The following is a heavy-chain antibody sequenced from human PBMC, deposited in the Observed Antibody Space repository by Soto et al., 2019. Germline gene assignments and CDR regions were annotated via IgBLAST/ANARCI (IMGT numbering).Heavy chain of an antibody. CDR3: AKGNYYDNFGNGVANQAFDY. CDR1: GFTISSGA. V-gene: IGHV3-23*01. Sequence: PAETLSLTXAVSGFTISSGAFHWVRLPPPKGEELVSSIGGGGTGTYSAEGVKGRFTISSDKSRNTVYLQMSSLRAEDTAVYYCAKGNYYDNFGNGVANQAFDYWGQGNLVTVSS. J-gene: IGHJ4*02. D-gene: IGHD3-10*01. CDR2: IGGGGTGT.